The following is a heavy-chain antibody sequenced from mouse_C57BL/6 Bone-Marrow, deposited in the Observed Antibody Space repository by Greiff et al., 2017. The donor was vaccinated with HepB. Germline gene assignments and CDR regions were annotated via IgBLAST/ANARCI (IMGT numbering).Heavy chain of an antibody. Sequence: QVHVKQPGAELVKPGASVKLSCKASGYTFTSYWMHWVKQRPGRGLEWIGRIDPNSGGTKYNEKFKSKATLTVDKPSSTAYMQLSSLTSEDSAVYYCARPVWLLRWWYFDVWGTGTTVTVSS. CDR3: ARPVWLLRWWYFDV. D-gene: IGHD2-3*01. CDR2: IDPNSGGT. V-gene: IGHV1-72*01. J-gene: IGHJ1*03. CDR1: GYTFTSYW.